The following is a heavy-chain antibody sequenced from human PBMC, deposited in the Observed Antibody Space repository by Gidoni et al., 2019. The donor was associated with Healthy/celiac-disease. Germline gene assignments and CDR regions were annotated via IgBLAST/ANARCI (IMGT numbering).Heavy chain of an antibody. CDR1: GYTFTSYA. CDR3: ARAGFRAGALVPSEY. J-gene: IGHJ4*02. CDR2: INAGNGNT. D-gene: IGHD6-13*01. Sequence: QVQLVQSGAEVKKPGASVKVPCKASGYTFTSYAMHWVRQAPGQRLEWMGWINAGNGNTKYSQKFQGRVTITRDTSASTAYMELSSLRSEDTAVYYCARAGFRAGALVPSEYWGQGTLVTVSS. V-gene: IGHV1-3*01.